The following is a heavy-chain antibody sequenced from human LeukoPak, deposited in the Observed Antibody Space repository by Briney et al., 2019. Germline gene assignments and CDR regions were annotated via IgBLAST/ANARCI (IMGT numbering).Heavy chain of an antibody. CDR3: APVPHIRETTDYGDYSRNFDY. V-gene: IGHV1-24*01. Sequence: VASVKVSCKVSGYTLTELSMHWVRQAPGKGLEWMGGFDPEDGETIYAQKFQGRVTMTEDTSTDTAYMELSSLRSEDTAVYYCAPVPHIRETTDYGDYSRNFDYWGQGTLVTVSS. J-gene: IGHJ4*02. D-gene: IGHD4-17*01. CDR2: FDPEDGET. CDR1: GYTLTELS.